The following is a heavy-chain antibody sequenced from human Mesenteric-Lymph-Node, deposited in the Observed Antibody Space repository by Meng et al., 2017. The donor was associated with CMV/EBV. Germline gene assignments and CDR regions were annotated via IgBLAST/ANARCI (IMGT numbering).Heavy chain of an antibody. Sequence: GGSLRLSCAASGFTFSTYTMSWVRQAPGKGLQWVASLGGNSRNIHYADSMEGRLTISRDNAKNSLYLQINSLRAEDTAVYSCARDRAKTPYWYFDLWGRGTLVTVSS. D-gene: IGHD5-24*01. CDR3: ARDRAKTPYWYFDL. V-gene: IGHV3-21*01. J-gene: IGHJ2*01. CDR1: GFTFSTYT. CDR2: LGGNSRNI.